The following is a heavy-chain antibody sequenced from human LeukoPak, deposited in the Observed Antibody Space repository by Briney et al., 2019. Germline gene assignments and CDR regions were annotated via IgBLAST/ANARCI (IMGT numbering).Heavy chain of an antibody. CDR3: AKGYSTGWYDFDY. CDR2: ISSSSSYI. J-gene: IGHJ4*02. V-gene: IGHV3-21*04. CDR1: GFTFSSYS. D-gene: IGHD6-19*01. Sequence: GGSLRLSCAASGFTFSSYSMNWVRQAPGKGLEWVSSISSSSSYIYYADSVKGRFTISRDNAKNSLYLQMNSLRAEDTALYYCAKGYSTGWYDFDYWGQGTPVTVSS.